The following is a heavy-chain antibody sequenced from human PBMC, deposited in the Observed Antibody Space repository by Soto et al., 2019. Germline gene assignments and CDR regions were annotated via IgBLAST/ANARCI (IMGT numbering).Heavy chain of an antibody. CDR3: TNYGSGSQNHYFYGIDV. D-gene: IGHD3-10*01. V-gene: IGHV4-39*01. J-gene: IGHJ6*02. Sequence: SVTLTLTCTVSGDSISSSSYYWGWIRQPPWKGLQWIGSIYYSGSTYHNPSLKSRVTISVDTSKNQVSLELSSVTAADTAVYYCTNYGSGSQNHYFYGIDVWGRGTTVTVSS. CDR1: GDSISSSSYY. CDR2: IYYSGST.